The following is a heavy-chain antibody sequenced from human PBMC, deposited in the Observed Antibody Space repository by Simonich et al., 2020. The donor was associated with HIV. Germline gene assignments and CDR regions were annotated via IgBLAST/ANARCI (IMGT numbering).Heavy chain of an antibody. V-gene: IGHV4-34*01. CDR3: ARGFYQRLYYFDY. CDR2: INHSGST. J-gene: IGHJ4*02. D-gene: IGHD2-2*01. CDR1: GGSFSGYY. Sequence: QVQLQQWGAGLLKPSETLSLTCAVYGGSFSGYYWTWIRQPPGRGREWIGEINHSGSTNDNPSLKSRVTISVDTSKNQFSLKLSSVTAADTAVYYCARGFYQRLYYFDYWGQGTLVTVSS.